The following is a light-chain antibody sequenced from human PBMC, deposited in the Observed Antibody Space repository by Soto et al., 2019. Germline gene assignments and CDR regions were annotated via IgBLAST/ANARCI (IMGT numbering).Light chain of an antibody. Sequence: QSALTQPPSVSAAPGQKVTISCSGSSSNIGINYVFWYQQLPGTAPKLLIYDNDKRPSGIPDRFSGSKSGTSATLGITGLQTGDEADYYCATWDRSLSVGVFGGGTKLTVL. V-gene: IGLV1-51*01. CDR1: SSNIGINY. CDR3: ATWDRSLSVGV. CDR2: DND. J-gene: IGLJ2*01.